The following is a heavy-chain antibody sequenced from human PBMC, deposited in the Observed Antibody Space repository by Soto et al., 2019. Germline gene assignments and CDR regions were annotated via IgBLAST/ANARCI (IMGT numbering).Heavy chain of an antibody. CDR2: ISSSSSYI. V-gene: IGHV3-21*01. CDR3: ASEDTAMASRGMDV. CDR1: GFTFSSYS. D-gene: IGHD5-18*01. Sequence: GGSLRLSCAASGFTFSSYSMNWVRQAPGKGLEWVSSISSSSSYIYYADSVKGRFTISRDNAKNSLYLQMNSLRAEDTAVYYCASEDTAMASRGMDVWGQGTTVTVSS. J-gene: IGHJ6*02.